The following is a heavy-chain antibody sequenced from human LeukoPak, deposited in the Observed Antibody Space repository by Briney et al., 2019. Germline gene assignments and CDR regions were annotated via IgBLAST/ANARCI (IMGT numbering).Heavy chain of an antibody. J-gene: IGHJ4*02. CDR1: GGSINGYY. Sequence: SETLSLTCTVSGGSINGYYWSWIRQPPGRGLEWIGYIYYNGGTNYNPSLKSRVTISVDKSENQFSLKLSSVTAADTAVYYCARGEIRLAGTLDHWGQGTLVTVSS. V-gene: IGHV4-59*01. CDR3: ARGEIRLAGTLDH. CDR2: IYYNGGT. D-gene: IGHD6-19*01.